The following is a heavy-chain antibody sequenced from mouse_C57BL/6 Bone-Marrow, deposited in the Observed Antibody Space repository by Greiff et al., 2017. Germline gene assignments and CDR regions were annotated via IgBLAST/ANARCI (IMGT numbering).Heavy chain of an antibody. D-gene: IGHD2-3*01. V-gene: IGHV1-50*01. CDR1: GYTFTSYW. Sequence: QVQLQQPGAELVKPGASVKLSCKASGYTFTSYWMQWVKQRPGQGLEWIGEIDPSDSYTNYNQKFKGKATLTVDTSSSTAYMQLSSLTSEDSAVYYCARWYDGYYHYAMEYWGKGTSGTGSS. CDR2: IDPSDSYT. CDR3: ARWYDGYYHYAMEY. J-gene: IGHJ4*01.